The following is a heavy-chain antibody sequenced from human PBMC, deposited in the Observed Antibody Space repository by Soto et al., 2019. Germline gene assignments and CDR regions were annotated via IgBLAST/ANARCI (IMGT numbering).Heavy chain of an antibody. CDR2: ISGGATST. Sequence: PGGSLRLSCAASGFTFGNSAMSWVRQAPGKGLEWVSAISGGATSTYYADSVKGRFTTFRDNSKNTLYLQMNSLGVEDTAVYYCARDRISKEWLLYVFDYWGQGTLVTVSS. D-gene: IGHD3-3*01. V-gene: IGHV3-23*01. CDR1: GFTFGNSA. CDR3: ARDRISKEWLLYVFDY. J-gene: IGHJ4*02.